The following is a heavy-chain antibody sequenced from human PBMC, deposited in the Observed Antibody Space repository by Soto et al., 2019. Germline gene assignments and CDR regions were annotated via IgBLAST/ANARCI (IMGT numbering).Heavy chain of an antibody. D-gene: IGHD6-19*01. V-gene: IGHV1-69*01. CDR1: GGTFSSYA. J-gene: IGHJ4*02. CDR2: IIPIFGTA. Sequence: QVQLVQSGAEVKKPGSSVKVSCKASGGTFSSYAISWVRQAPGQGLEWMGGIIPIFGTANYAQKFQGRVTITAGESTSTAYMELSSLRSEDTAVYYCARVGLAVAGTAGEFDYWGQGTLVTVSS. CDR3: ARVGLAVAGTAGEFDY.